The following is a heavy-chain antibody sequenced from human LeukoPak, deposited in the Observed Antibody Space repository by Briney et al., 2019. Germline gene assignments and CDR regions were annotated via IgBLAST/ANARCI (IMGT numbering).Heavy chain of an antibody. Sequence: GGSLRLSCAASGFTFSSYAMSWVRQAPGKGLEWVSLISGRADNIYYADSVRGRFTISRDNSKNTLYLQINSLRAEDTAVYYCAKRTCSSISCPNWFDPWGQGTLVTVSS. CDR3: AKRTCSSISCPNWFDP. CDR1: GFTFSSYA. D-gene: IGHD2-2*01. CDR2: ISGRADNI. J-gene: IGHJ5*02. V-gene: IGHV3-23*01.